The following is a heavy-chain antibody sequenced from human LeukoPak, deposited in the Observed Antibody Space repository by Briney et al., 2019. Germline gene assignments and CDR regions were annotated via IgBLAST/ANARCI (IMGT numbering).Heavy chain of an antibody. CDR3: TRVAGAYFDL. CDR2: IKQDGSEK. V-gene: IGHV3-7*01. D-gene: IGHD3-10*01. J-gene: IGHJ4*02. Sequence: WVRHTPGKGLELVANIKQDGSEKYYVDAVKGRFTMSRDNANNSLSLEMNSLRVEDTAVYYCTRVAGAYFDLWGQGTRVTVSS.